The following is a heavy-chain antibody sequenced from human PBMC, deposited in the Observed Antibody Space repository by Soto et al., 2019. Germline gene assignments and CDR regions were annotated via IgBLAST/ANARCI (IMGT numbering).Heavy chain of an antibody. V-gene: IGHV3-30-3*01. D-gene: IGHD1-26*01. Sequence: VQLVESGGGVVQPGRSLRLSCAASGFTFSSYAMHWVRQAPGKGLEWVAVISYDGSNKYYADSVKGRFTISRDNSKNTLYLQMNSLRAEDTAVYYCARDPTQAWELPYFDYWGQGTLVTVSS. CDR3: ARDPTQAWELPYFDY. CDR1: GFTFSSYA. CDR2: ISYDGSNK. J-gene: IGHJ4*02.